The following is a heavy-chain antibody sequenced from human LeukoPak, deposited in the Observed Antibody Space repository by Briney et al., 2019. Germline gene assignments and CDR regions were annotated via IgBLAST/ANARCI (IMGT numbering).Heavy chain of an antibody. J-gene: IGHJ4*02. CDR2: ISGGGGNT. D-gene: IGHD4-23*01. CDR1: GFTFSNYA. CDR3: TRGRYGGESGYFDY. V-gene: IGHV3-23*01. Sequence: GGSLRLSCATSGFTFSNYAMSWVRQAPGEGLQWVSAISGGGGNTYNADSVKGRFTISRDNSKNTLYLQMNSLRAEDTAVYYCTRGRYGGESGYFDYWGQGTLVTVSS.